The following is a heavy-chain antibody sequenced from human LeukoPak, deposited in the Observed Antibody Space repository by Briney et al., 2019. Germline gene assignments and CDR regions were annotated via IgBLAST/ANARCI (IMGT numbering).Heavy chain of an antibody. CDR1: GYTFTSYY. V-gene: IGHV1-46*01. CDR3: ARWSSPSNHYYYYMDV. J-gene: IGHJ6*03. CDR2: INPSGGST. Sequence: ASVKVSCKASGYTFTSYYMHWVRQAPGQGLEWMGIINPSGGSTSYAQKFQGRVTMTRDTSTSTVYMELSSLRSEVTAVYYCARWSSPSNHYYYYMDVWGKGTTVTVSS. D-gene: IGHD6-6*01.